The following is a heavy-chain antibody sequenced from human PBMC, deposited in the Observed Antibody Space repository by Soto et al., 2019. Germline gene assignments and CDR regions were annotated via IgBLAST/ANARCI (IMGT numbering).Heavy chain of an antibody. J-gene: IGHJ6*02. CDR1: GYSFTDYR. CDR3: ARRTSVLGGPYRTRHSNYYYXLDV. D-gene: IGHD3-10*01. V-gene: IGHV5-10-1*01. Sequence: GESLKISCQGSGYSFTDYRITWVRQMPGKGLEWMGRIDPSDSYTNYSPSFQGHITISADKSIDTAYLQWSSLEASDTAIYFCARRTSVLGGPYRTRHSNYYYXLDVWGQGTAVTVSS. CDR2: IDPSDSYT.